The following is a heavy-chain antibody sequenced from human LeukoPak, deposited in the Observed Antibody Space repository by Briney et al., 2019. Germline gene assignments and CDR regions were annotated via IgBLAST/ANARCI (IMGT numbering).Heavy chain of an antibody. D-gene: IGHD3-10*01. CDR2: MNPNSGNT. V-gene: IGHV1-8*01. CDR3: ARESGFYGSGSRF. Sequence: ASVTVSCKASGYTFTSYDITWVRQAPGQGLEWMGWMNPNSGNTGYAQKFQGRVTMTRHTSISTAYMELNSLRSEDTAVYYCARESGFYGSGSRFWGQGTLVTVSS. CDR1: GYTFTSYD. J-gene: IGHJ4*02.